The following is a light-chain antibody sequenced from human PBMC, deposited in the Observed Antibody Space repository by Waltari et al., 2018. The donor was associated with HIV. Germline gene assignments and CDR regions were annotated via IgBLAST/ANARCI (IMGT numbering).Light chain of an antibody. J-gene: IGLJ3*02. CDR2: GNS. CDR1: TSRFGNPD. CDR3: CSYAGSYTFG. V-gene: IGLV1-44*01. Sequence: QSVLTQPPSASGTPGPGVHSSCSRSTSRFGNPDVNCYQQLPGTAPKLLIFGNSPRPSGVPDRFSGSKSGNTASLTISGLQAEDEAEYYCCSYAGSYTFGFGGGTKLTVL.